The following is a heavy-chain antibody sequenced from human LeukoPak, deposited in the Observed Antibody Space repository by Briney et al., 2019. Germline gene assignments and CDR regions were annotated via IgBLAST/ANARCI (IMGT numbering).Heavy chain of an antibody. Sequence: ASVTVSCTASGYTFTIYGISWVRQAPGQGLEWMGWISAYNGNTNYAQKLQGRVTMTTDTSTSTAYMELRSLRSDDTAVYYCARDHVRSPDRPDYYYYYGMDVWGQGTTVTVSS. V-gene: IGHV1-18*01. CDR1: GYTFTIYG. J-gene: IGHJ6*02. CDR3: ARDHVRSPDRPDYYYYYGMDV. D-gene: IGHD1-14*01. CDR2: ISAYNGNT.